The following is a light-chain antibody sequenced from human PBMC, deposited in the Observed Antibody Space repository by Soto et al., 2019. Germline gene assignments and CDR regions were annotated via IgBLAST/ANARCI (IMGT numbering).Light chain of an antibody. J-gene: IGLJ1*01. CDR2: DVS. V-gene: IGLV2-11*01. CDR1: SSVVGGYNY. Sequence: QSALTQPRSVSGSPGQSVSISCTGTSSVVGGYNYVSWYQQHPGKAPKVMIYDVSKRPSGVPDRFSGSKSGNTASLTISGLQSEDEADYYCCSYAGRYTYVFGTGTKVTVL. CDR3: CSYAGRYTYV.